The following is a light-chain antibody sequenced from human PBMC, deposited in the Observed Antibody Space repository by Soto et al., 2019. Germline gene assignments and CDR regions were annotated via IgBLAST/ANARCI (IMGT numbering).Light chain of an antibody. V-gene: IGKV3-20*01. CDR3: QQHGTSPPRT. Sequence: EIVLTQSPDTLSLSPGERATLSCRASQSVRNNYLAWYQQKPGQAPRLLIYGASSRATGIPDRFSGSGSGTVFTLTINSMEPEDFAVYYCQQHGTSPPRTFGQGTKLEIK. CDR2: GAS. CDR1: QSVRNNY. J-gene: IGKJ2*01.